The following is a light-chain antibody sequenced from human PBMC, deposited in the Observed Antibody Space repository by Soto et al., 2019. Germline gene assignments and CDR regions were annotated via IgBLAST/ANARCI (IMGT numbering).Light chain of an antibody. V-gene: IGKV1-8*01. J-gene: IGKJ1*01. CDR1: QGISSY. Sequence: AIRMTQSPSSLSASTGDRVTITCRASQGISSYLAWYQQKPGKAPKLLISAASTLQSGVPSRFSGSGSGRDFTLTISCLQSEDFATYDCQQYYSYPWTFGQGTKVESK. CDR2: AAS. CDR3: QQYYSYPWT.